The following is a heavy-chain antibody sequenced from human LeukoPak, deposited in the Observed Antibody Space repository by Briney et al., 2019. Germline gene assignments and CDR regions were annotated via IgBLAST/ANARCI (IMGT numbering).Heavy chain of an antibody. CDR2: ISGSGGST. J-gene: IGHJ4*02. CDR1: GFTFSSYA. D-gene: IGHD3-9*01. V-gene: IGHV3-23*01. Sequence: GGSLRLSCAASGFTFSSYAMSWVRQAPGKGLEWVSAISGSGGSTYYADSVKGRFTISRDNSKNTLYLQMNSLRAEDTAVCYCAKGKFGILTGDDYWGQGTLVTVSS. CDR3: AKGKFGILTGDDY.